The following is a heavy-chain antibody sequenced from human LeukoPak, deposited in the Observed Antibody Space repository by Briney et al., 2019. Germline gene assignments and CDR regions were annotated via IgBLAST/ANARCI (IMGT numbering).Heavy chain of an antibody. CDR2: IRSSSYI. V-gene: IGHV3-21*01. Sequence: GGSLGLSCAASGFTFSSYSMNWVRQAPGKGLEWVSSIRSSSYIYYADSVKGRFTISRDNAKNSLYLQMNSLRAEDTAVYYCAREGAKDYWGQGTLVTVSS. CDR1: GFTFSSYS. J-gene: IGHJ4*02. D-gene: IGHD3-16*01. CDR3: AREGAKDY.